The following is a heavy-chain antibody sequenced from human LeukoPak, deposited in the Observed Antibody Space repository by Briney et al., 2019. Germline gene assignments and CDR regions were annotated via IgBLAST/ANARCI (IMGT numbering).Heavy chain of an antibody. CDR3: ARDQGYYDSSGSPHDY. V-gene: IGHV3-7*01. D-gene: IGHD3-22*01. CDR2: IKQDGSEK. J-gene: IGHJ4*02. CDR1: GFTFSSYW. Sequence: GGSLRLSCAASGFTFSSYWMSWVRQAPGKGLEWVANIKQDGSEKYYVDSVKGRFTISRDNAKNSLYLQMNSLRAEDTAVYYCARDQGYYDSSGSPHDYWGQGTLVTVSS.